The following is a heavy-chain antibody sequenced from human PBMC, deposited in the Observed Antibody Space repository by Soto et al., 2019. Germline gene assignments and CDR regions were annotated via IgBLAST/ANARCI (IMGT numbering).Heavy chain of an antibody. J-gene: IGHJ6*03. D-gene: IGHD3-16*02. Sequence: QVQLVQSGAEVKEPGASVKVSCKASGYSFTTYGISWVRQAPGQGPEWMGWISTRNGDTNYAPKLQGRVSMTTDTPTRTAYMELRSLRSDDTALYYCGRGSYLDVWGKGTPVTVS. CDR3: GRGSYLDV. CDR2: ISTRNGDT. CDR1: GYSFTTYG. V-gene: IGHV1-18*01.